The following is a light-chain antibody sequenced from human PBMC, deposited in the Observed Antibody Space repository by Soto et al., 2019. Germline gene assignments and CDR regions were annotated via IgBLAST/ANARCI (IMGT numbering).Light chain of an antibody. J-gene: IGLJ1*01. CDR1: SSDVGSYNY. CDR2: EVT. Sequence: QSALTQPASVSGSPGQSITISCTGTSSDVGSYNYVSWYQQHPGKAPKLLISEVTNRPSGVSIRFSGSKSGNTASLTISGLQAEDEADYYCCSYAGTYTFVFGTGTKLTVL. CDR3: CSYAGTYTFV. V-gene: IGLV2-14*01.